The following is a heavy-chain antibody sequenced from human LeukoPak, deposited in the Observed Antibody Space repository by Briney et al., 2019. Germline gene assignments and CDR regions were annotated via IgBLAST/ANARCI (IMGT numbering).Heavy chain of an antibody. CDR3: AKSQGYGDYDIDY. V-gene: IGHV3-23*01. CDR2: ISGSGGST. J-gene: IGHJ4*02. Sequence: PGGSLRLSCAASGFTFSDYYMSWVRQAPGKGLEWVSAISGSGGSTYYADSVKGRFTISRDNSKNTLYLQMNSLRAEDTAVYYCAKSQGYGDYDIDYWGQGTLVTVSS. CDR1: GFTFSDYY. D-gene: IGHD4-17*01.